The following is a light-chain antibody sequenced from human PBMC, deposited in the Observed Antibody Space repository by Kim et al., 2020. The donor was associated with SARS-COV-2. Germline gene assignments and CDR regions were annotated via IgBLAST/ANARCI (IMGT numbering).Light chain of an antibody. Sequence: SYELTQPPSVSVAPGKTARITCGNSIGSKSVHWYQQKPGQAPVLVISYDSDRPSGIPERFSGSNSGNTATLTINRVETEDEADYYCQVWDSSSDHRVVFGGGTQLTVL. CDR1: SIGSKS. V-gene: IGLV3-21*04. J-gene: IGLJ2*01. CDR3: QVWDSSSDHRVV. CDR2: YDS.